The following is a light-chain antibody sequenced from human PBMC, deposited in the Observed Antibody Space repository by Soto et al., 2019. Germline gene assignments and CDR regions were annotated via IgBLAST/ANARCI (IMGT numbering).Light chain of an antibody. CDR1: SSDVGGYNL. Sequence: QSVLTQPASVSGSPGQSITISCTGTSSDVGGYNLVSWHQQHPGKAPKLIIYEGDKRPSGVSNRFSGSKSGNTASLTISGLQAEDEADYYCCSYSYGSTLVFGGGTKVTVL. J-gene: IGLJ2*01. V-gene: IGLV2-23*01. CDR3: CSYSYGSTLV. CDR2: EGD.